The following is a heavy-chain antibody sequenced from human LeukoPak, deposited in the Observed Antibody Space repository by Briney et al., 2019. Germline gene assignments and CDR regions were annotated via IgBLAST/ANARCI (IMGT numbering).Heavy chain of an antibody. CDR1: GYTFTNYG. J-gene: IGHJ4*02. CDR2: ISANNGET. V-gene: IGHV1-18*04. Sequence: ASVKVSCKASGYTFTNYGISWVRQAPGQGLEWMSWISANNGETRYAQNFQGRVTMSTDTSTTTAYMELTSLRPDDTAVYYCARVPPSAHQLVSSDYWGQGTQVTVSS. CDR3: ARVPPSAHQLVSSDY. D-gene: IGHD6-13*01.